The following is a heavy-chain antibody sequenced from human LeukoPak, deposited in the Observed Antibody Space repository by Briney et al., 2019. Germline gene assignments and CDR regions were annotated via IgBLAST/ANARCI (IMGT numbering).Heavy chain of an antibody. D-gene: IGHD3-22*01. CDR3: ARGRYYYDSSGYPYYFDY. CDR2: MNHNSGNT. J-gene: IGHJ4*02. V-gene: IGHV1-8*03. CDR1: VYTFTSYD. Sequence: ASVKVSCKASVYTFTSYDINWVRQATGQGLEWMGWMNHNSGNTGYAQKFQGRVTITRNTSISTAYIELSSLRSEDTAVYYCARGRYYYDSSGYPYYFDYWGQGTLVTVSS.